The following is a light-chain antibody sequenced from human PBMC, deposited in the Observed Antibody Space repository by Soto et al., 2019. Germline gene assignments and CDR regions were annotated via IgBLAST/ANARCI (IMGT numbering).Light chain of an antibody. J-gene: IGKJ5*01. CDR1: QRVSSSY. CDR2: GAS. CDR3: QQYGSVIT. V-gene: IGKV3-20*01. Sequence: EIVLTQSPGTLSLSPGERATLSCRASQRVSSSYLAWYQQKPGQAPRLLIYGASSRATGIPDRFSGSGSGTDFTLTISRLEPEDFAVYYCQQYGSVITFGQGTRLEIK.